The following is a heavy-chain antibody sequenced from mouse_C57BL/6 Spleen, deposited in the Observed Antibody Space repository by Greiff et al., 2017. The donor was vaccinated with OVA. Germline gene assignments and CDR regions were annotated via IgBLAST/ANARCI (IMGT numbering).Heavy chain of an antibody. V-gene: IGHV1-82*01. CDR2: IYPGDGDT. D-gene: IGHD1-1*02. CDR3: ARWGGSYAMDY. CDR1: GYAFSSSW. Sequence: QVTLKVSGPELVKPGASVKISCKASGYAFSSSWMNWVKQRPGKGLEWIGRIYPGDGDTNYNGKFKGKATLTADKSSSTAYMQLSSLTSEDSAVYFCARWGGSYAMDYWGQGTSVTVSS. J-gene: IGHJ4*01.